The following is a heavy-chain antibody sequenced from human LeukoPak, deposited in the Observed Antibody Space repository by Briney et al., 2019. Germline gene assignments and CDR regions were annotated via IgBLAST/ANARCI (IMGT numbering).Heavy chain of an antibody. CDR3: ATAAQGLGYPVWDAFDI. V-gene: IGHV1-24*01. CDR1: GYTLTELS. J-gene: IGHJ3*02. CDR2: FDPEDGET. Sequence: GASVTVSCKVSGYTLTELSMHWVRQAPGKGLEWMGGFDPEDGETIYAQKFQGRVTMTEDTSTDTAYMELSSLRSEDTAVYYCATAAQGLGYPVWDAFDIWGQGTMVTVSS. D-gene: IGHD4-17*01.